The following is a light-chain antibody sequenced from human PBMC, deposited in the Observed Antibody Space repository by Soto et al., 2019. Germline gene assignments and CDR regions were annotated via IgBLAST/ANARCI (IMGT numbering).Light chain of an antibody. CDR2: EAS. V-gene: IGKV1-5*02. J-gene: IGKJ1*01. CDR1: RSVDKW. Sequence: DIQMTQSPSTLSASLGDRVTIICRASRSVDKWLAWYQQKSGKAPKLLIYEASHLQSGVPSRFGGSGSGTEFTLTINNLQPEDVANYYRQQYYSFWTFGQGTTVEV. CDR3: QQYYSFWT.